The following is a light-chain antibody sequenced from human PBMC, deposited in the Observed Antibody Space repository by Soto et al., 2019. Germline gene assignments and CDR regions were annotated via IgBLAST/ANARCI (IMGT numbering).Light chain of an antibody. Sequence: AIRMTQSTSSFSAFPGDRVTITCLASQGISSYLAWYQQKPGKAPKLLIYAATTLQSGGPSRFSGSGSGTDFTLTISCLQSEDFATYYCQQYYSYPLTFGGGTKVEIK. J-gene: IGKJ4*01. CDR2: AAT. CDR1: QGISSY. V-gene: IGKV1-8*01. CDR3: QQYYSYPLT.